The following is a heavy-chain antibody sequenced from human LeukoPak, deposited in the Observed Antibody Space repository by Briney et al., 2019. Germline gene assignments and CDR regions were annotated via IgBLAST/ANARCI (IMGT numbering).Heavy chain of an antibody. CDR3: ARDLGISGWYAPPLGYFDY. CDR1: GYTFTGYY. D-gene: IGHD6-19*01. J-gene: IGHJ4*02. Sequence: ASVKVSCKASGYTFTGYYMHWVRQAPGQGLEWMGWINPNSGGTNYAQKFQGRVTMTRDTSISTTYMELSRLRSDDTAVYYCARDLGISGWYAPPLGYFDYWGQGTLSPSPQ. CDR2: INPNSGGT. V-gene: IGHV1-2*02.